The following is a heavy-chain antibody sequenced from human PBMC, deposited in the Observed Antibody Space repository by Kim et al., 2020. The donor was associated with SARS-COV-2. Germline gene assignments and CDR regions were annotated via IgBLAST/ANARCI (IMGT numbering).Heavy chain of an antibody. D-gene: IGHD2-15*01. Sequence: SVKVSCKASGGTFSSYAISWVRQAPGQGLEWMGGIIPIFGTANYAQKFQGRVTITADESTSTAYMELSSLRSEDTAVYYCARTCSGGSCYPYYFDYWGQGTLVTVSS. CDR1: GGTFSSYA. CDR2: IIPIFGTA. CDR3: ARTCSGGSCYPYYFDY. V-gene: IGHV1-69*13. J-gene: IGHJ4*02.